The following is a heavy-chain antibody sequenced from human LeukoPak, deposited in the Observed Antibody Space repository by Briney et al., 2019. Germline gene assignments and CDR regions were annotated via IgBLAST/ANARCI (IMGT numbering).Heavy chain of an antibody. CDR3: AKASGGSSTSCYGPLRGCYYYYYMDV. D-gene: IGHD2-2*01. J-gene: IGHJ6*03. Sequence: GGSLRLSCAASGFTFSSYAMSWVRQAPGKGLEWVSAISGSGGSTYYADSVKGRFTISRDNSKNTLYLQMNSLRAEDTAVYYCAKASGGSSTSCYGPLRGCYYYYYMDVWGKGTTVTVSS. V-gene: IGHV3-23*01. CDR1: GFTFSSYA. CDR2: ISGSGGST.